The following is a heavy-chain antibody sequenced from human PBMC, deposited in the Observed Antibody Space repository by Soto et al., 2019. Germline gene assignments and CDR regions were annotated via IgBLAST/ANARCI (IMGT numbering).Heavy chain of an antibody. CDR3: VKRKADSACYES. D-gene: IGHD3-22*01. J-gene: IGHJ5*02. Sequence: EVQLLESGGGMVQPGGSLRLSCAAAGFTFNNYAMTWVRQAPVKGLEWVSSISVSGDSTYYADSVKGRFTLSRGNSKNTLYLQMNSLRAEDTAVYYCVKRKADSACYESWGQGTLVTVSS. CDR1: GFTFNNYA. V-gene: IGHV3-23*01. CDR2: ISVSGDST.